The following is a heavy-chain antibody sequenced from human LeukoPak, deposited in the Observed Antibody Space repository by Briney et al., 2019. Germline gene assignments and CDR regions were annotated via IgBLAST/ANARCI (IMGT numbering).Heavy chain of an antibody. CDR3: ARHGTPGTNLNWFDP. CDR1: GGSISSYY. CDR2: IYYSGST. D-gene: IGHD1-1*01. Sequence: SETLSLTCTVSGGSISSYYWSWIRQPPGKGLEWIGYIYYSGSTNYNPSLKSRVTISVDASKSQFSLKLSSVTAADTAVYYCARHGTPGTNLNWFDPWGQGTLVTVSS. J-gene: IGHJ5*02. V-gene: IGHV4-59*01.